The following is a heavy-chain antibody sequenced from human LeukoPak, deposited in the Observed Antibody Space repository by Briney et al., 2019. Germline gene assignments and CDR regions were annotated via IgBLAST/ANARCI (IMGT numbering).Heavy chain of an antibody. CDR3: ARHKAYGDWVDY. D-gene: IGHD4-17*01. V-gene: IGHV4-59*08. CDR2: IYYSGST. Sequence: PSETLSLTCTVSGGSISSYYWSWIRQPPGKGLEWIGYIYYSGSTNYSPSLKSRVTISVDTSKNQFSLKLSSVTAADTAVYYCARHKAYGDWVDYWGQGTLVTVSS. J-gene: IGHJ4*02. CDR1: GGSISSYY.